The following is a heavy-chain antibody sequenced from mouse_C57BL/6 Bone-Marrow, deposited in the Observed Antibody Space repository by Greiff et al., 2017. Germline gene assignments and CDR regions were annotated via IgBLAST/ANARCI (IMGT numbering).Heavy chain of an antibody. Sequence: QVQLQQSGAELARPGASVKLSCKASGYTFTSYGISWVKQRTGQGLEWIGEIYPRSGNTYYNEKFKGKATLTADKSSSTAYMELRSLTSEDSAVYFWARLRLRRSWYFDVWGTGTTVTVSS. CDR2: IYPRSGNT. V-gene: IGHV1-81*01. CDR3: ARLRLRRSWYFDV. CDR1: GYTFTSYG. D-gene: IGHD2-4*01. J-gene: IGHJ1*03.